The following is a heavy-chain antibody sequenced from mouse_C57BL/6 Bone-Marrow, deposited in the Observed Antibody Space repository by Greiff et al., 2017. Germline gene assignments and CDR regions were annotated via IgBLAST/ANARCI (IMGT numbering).Heavy chain of an antibody. D-gene: IGHD1-1*01. CDR2: IDPANGNT. CDR1: GFNIKNTY. CDR3: AIDYYVSSRSDV. Sequence: DVQLQESVAELVRPGASVKLSCTASGFNIKNTYMHWVKKRPEQGLEWIGRIDPANGNTKYDPKFQGKATITADPSSNTAYLQLSSLTSEDTAIYYCAIDYYVSSRSDVWGTGTTVTVSS. J-gene: IGHJ1*03. V-gene: IGHV14-3*01.